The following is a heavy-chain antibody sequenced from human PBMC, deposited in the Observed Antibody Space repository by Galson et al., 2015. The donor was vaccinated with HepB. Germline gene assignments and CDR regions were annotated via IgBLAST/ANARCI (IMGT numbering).Heavy chain of an antibody. J-gene: IGHJ5*02. CDR2: ISAHNGDT. V-gene: IGHV1-18*01. Sequence: SVKVSCKASGYTFTNYGFTWVRQAPGQGLEWMGWISAHNGDTNYEQKFQDRITMTTDPSTTTAQMELRNLRSDDTAIYYCARAEREWPDRFDPWGQGTLIIVSS. D-gene: IGHD3-3*01. CDR1: GYTFTNYG. CDR3: ARAEREWPDRFDP.